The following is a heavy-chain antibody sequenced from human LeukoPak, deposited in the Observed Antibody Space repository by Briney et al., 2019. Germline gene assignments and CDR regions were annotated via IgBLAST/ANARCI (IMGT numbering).Heavy chain of an antibody. CDR2: ISGSGGST. CDR3: AKVIVVVPAAMTEAFDI. J-gene: IGHJ3*02. V-gene: IGHV3-23*01. CDR1: GFTFSSYA. D-gene: IGHD2-2*01. Sequence: GGSLRLSCAASGFTFSSYAMSWVRQAPGKGLEWVSAISGSGGSTYYADSVKGRFTISRDNSKNTLYLQMNSLRAEDTAVYYCAKVIVVVPAAMTEAFDIWGQGTMVTVSS.